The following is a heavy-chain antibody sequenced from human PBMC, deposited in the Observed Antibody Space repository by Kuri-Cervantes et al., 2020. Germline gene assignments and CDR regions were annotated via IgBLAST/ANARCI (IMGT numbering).Heavy chain of an antibody. V-gene: IGHV3-7*05. J-gene: IGHJ4*02. CDR1: GFTCSRYW. D-gene: IGHD6-19*01. Sequence: GGSLRLSCAASGFTCSRYWMSWVRQAPGKGLEWVANIKQDGSEKYYVDSVKGRFTMSRDNSKNMLYLQMNSLRAEDTAVYYCANYPLSPVGGSGWYSDYWGQGTLVTVSS. CDR3: ANYPLSPVGGSGWYSDY. CDR2: IKQDGSEK.